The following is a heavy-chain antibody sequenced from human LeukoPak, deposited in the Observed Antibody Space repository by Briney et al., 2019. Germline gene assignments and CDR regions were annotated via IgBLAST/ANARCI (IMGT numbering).Heavy chain of an antibody. Sequence: SETLSLTCTVSGGSISSGGYYWSWIRQHPGKGLEWIGYIYYIGSTYYNPSLQSRVTISVDTSKNLFALKLSSVTAADTAVYYCARGHGSGKVPDWFDPWGQGTLVTVSS. CDR3: ARGHGSGKVPDWFDP. CDR1: GGSISSGGYY. D-gene: IGHD3-10*01. V-gene: IGHV4-31*03. J-gene: IGHJ5*02. CDR2: IYYIGST.